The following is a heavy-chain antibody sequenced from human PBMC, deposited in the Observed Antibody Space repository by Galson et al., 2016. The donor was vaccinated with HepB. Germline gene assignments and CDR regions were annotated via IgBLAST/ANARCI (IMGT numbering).Heavy chain of an antibody. CDR1: GFTFNTYG. CDR2: ISSASSIK. D-gene: IGHD3-10*01. Sequence: SLRLSCAASGFTFNTYGMNWVRQAPGKGLEWVSYISSASSIKYYADSVKGRFTISRDNARHSLYLEMNSLRGEATAMYYCASDSGPGDWWQGVLVTVAS. V-gene: IGHV3-48*04. J-gene: IGHJ4*02. CDR3: ASDSGPGD.